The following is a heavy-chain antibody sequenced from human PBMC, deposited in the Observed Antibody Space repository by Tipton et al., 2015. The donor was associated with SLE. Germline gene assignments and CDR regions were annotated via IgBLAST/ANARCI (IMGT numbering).Heavy chain of an antibody. J-gene: IGHJ4*02. V-gene: IGHV1-18*01. Sequence: QSGAEVKKPGSSVKVSCKASGGTFSNFAISWVRQAPGQGLEWMGWISAYNGVTSYVQKLQGRVTMTTDTSSNTAYMELRSLTSDDTAVYYCAREGLRWLYFDYWGQGTLVTVSS. D-gene: IGHD5-12*01. CDR1: GGTFSNFA. CDR3: AREGLRWLYFDY. CDR2: ISAYNGVT.